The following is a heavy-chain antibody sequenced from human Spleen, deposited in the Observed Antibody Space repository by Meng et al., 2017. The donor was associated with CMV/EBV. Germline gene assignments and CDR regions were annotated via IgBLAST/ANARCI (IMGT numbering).Heavy chain of an antibody. CDR1: GFTFSSYG. CDR2: IWYDGSNK. V-gene: IGHV3-33*06. D-gene: IGHD3-22*01. J-gene: IGHJ4*02. Sequence: GGSLRLSCAASGFTFSSYGMHWVRQAPGKGLEWVAVIWYDGSNKYYADSVKGRFTISRDNSKNTLYLQMNSLRAEDTAVYYCAKRYPDSSDYPDYWGQGTLVTVSS. CDR3: AKRYPDSSDYPDY.